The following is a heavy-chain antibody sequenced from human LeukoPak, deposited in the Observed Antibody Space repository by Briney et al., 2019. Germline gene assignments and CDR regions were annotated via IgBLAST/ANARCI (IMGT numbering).Heavy chain of an antibody. Sequence: PGGSLRLSCAASGFTFTDHYMSWVRQAPGKGLEWVAFIRYDGINKYYADSVKGRFTISRDNSKNTLYLQMNSLRAGDTAVYFTFLSLDAFDIWGQGTMVTVSS. D-gene: IGHD3-16*02. CDR3: FLSLDAFDI. CDR2: IRYDGINK. CDR1: GFTFTDHY. J-gene: IGHJ3*02. V-gene: IGHV3-30*02.